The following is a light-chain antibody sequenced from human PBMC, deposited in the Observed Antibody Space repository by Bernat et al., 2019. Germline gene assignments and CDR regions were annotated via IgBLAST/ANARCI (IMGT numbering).Light chain of an antibody. Sequence: EIVMTQSPATLSVSPGERATLSCRASQNINSNLAWYQQKPGQAPRLLIYGASTRATSIPARFSGSGSGTEFSLTISSLQSEDFAVYYCLQYNNWPPAFGGETKVEIK. CDR2: GAS. J-gene: IGKJ4*01. V-gene: IGKV3-15*01. CDR3: LQYNNWPPA. CDR1: QNINSN.